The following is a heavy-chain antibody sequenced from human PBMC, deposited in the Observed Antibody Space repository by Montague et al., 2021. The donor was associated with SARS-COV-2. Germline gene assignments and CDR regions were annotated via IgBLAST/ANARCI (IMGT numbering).Heavy chain of an antibody. CDR1: GGSISNSVYY. Sequence: SETLSLTCTVSGGSISNSVYYWGWVRQPPGKGREWIGSIYYTGSTYYNPSLKSRLTISVDTSGNHFSLNLRSMTAADTAVYYCARHPQHWGQGTLVTVSS. J-gene: IGHJ1*01. CDR2: IYYTGST. CDR3: ARHPQH. V-gene: IGHV4-39*01.